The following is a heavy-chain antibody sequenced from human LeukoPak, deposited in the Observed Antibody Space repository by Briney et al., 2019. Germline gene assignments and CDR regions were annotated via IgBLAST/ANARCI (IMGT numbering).Heavy chain of an antibody. V-gene: IGHV4-59*01. D-gene: IGHD3-16*02. CDR3: ARGQDDYVWGSYRFDY. CDR2: IYYSGST. CDR1: GGSISSYY. Sequence: SETLSLTCTVSGGSISSYYWSWIRQPPGKGLEWIGYIYYSGSTNYNPSLKSRVTISVDTSKNQFSLKLSSVTAADTAVYYCARGQDDYVWGSYRFDYWGQGTLVTVSS. J-gene: IGHJ4*02.